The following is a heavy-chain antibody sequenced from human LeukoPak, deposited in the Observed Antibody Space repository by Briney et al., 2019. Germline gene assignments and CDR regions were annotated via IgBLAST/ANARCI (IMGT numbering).Heavy chain of an antibody. CDR3: ARGYSSGWVLDY. V-gene: IGHV1-46*01. D-gene: IGHD6-19*01. J-gene: IGHJ4*02. CDR1: GYTFTSYY. Sequence: GASVKVSCKASGYTFTSYYMHWVRQAPGQGLEWMGIINPSGGSTSYAQKFQGRVTMTRDMSTSSVYMELSSLRSEDTAVYYCARGYSSGWVLDYWGQGTLVTVSS. CDR2: INPSGGST.